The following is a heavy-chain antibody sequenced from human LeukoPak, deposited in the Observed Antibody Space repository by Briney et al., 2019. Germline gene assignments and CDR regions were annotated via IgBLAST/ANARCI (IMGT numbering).Heavy chain of an antibody. Sequence: GGSLRLSCAAAGFTFRSYAMNWVRQGPGKGLEWVSTMSASDAGTYYADSVKGRFTISRDNSKNTLYLQMNSLRAEDTAVYYCGGGVRTGGGHYFDYWGQGTLVTVSS. CDR3: GGGVRTGGGHYFDY. J-gene: IGHJ4*02. D-gene: IGHD7-27*01. CDR1: GFTFRSYA. V-gene: IGHV3-23*01. CDR2: MSASDAGT.